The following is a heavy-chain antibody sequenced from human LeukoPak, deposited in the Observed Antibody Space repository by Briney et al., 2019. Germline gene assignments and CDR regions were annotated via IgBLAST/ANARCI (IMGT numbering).Heavy chain of an antibody. CDR2: IYYSGST. CDR1: GDSISTSSYY. D-gene: IGHD1-26*01. J-gene: IGHJ4*02. CDR3: ARQGMRYSGSQVDY. V-gene: IGHV4-39*01. Sequence: SETLSLTCSVSGDSISTSSYYWGWIRQPPGKGLEWIGSIYYSGSTYYNPSLKSRVTISVDTSKNQFSLKLSSVTAADTAVYYCARQGMRYSGSQVDYWGQGTLVTVSS.